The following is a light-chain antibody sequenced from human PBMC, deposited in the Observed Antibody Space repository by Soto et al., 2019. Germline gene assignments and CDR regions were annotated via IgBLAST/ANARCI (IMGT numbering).Light chain of an antibody. CDR2: DAS. J-gene: IGKJ1*01. V-gene: IGKV1-5*01. Sequence: DIQMTQSPPTLSAFVGDRVTITCRASQTIRNYLAWYQQKPGKAPDLLIYDASSLENEVPSRFSGSGFGTEFTLTISSLQPDDSATYYCQQYGLQGTFGQGTKVDIK. CDR3: QQYGLQGT. CDR1: QTIRNY.